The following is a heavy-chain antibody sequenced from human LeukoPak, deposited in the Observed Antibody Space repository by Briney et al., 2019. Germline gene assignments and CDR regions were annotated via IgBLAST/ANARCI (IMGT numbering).Heavy chain of an antibody. CDR1: GYTFTSYY. J-gene: IGHJ4*02. CDR2: INPSGGST. CDR3: AREQYSNYVDL. D-gene: IGHD4-11*01. V-gene: IGHV1-46*01. Sequence: ASVKFSCKASGYTFTSYYMHWVRQAPGQGLEWMGIINPSGGSTSYAQKFQGRVTMTRDTSTSTVYMELSSLRSEDTAVYYCAREQYSNYVDLWGQGTLVTVSS.